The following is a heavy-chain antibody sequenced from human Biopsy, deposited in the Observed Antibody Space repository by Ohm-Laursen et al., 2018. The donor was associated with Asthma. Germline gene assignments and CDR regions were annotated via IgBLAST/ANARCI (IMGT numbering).Heavy chain of an antibody. D-gene: IGHD6-13*01. Sequence: PSDTLSLTCCLSSGSGGYMRSGNYYWGWIRQPPGKGLEWIGSIYYSGTTYHNPSLESRVTVSADTSKNQFSLKLTSVTAADTAVYYCVRGSSSWHHGPFHYYYGLDVWGQGTTATVSS. V-gene: IGHV4-39*01. CDR2: IYYSGTT. J-gene: IGHJ6*02. CDR1: GGYMRSGNYY. CDR3: VRGSSSWHHGPFHYYYGLDV.